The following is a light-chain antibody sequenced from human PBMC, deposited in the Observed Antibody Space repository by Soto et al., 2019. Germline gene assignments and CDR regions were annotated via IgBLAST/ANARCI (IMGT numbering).Light chain of an antibody. J-gene: IGKJ1*01. Sequence: DIQMTQSPSTLSASVGDSVTVTCRASQSIGTWLAWYQHKPGTAPKLLIDGASSLEAGVSSRFSGSGSGTEFTLTNSGLQPDDFATYYCQQYNSYSWTFGQGTKVDIK. CDR2: GAS. CDR3: QQYNSYSWT. V-gene: IGKV1-5*01. CDR1: QSIGTW.